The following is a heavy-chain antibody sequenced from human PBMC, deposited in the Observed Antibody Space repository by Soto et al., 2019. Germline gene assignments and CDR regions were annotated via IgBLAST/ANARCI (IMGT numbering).Heavy chain of an antibody. J-gene: IGHJ4*01. D-gene: IGHD4-17*01. CDR2: ISSSGDIP. Sequence: EVQLLESGGGLVQPGGSLRLSCAASGFTFTTYAMSWVRQPPGKGLEWVSGISSSGDIPYYADSVKGRFTISRDQSKKTVYLQMNSMRAEDTALYYCAKVNSIVGDGDHDYWGQGTLVSVSS. CDR1: GFTFTTYA. V-gene: IGHV3-23*01. CDR3: AKVNSIVGDGDHDY.